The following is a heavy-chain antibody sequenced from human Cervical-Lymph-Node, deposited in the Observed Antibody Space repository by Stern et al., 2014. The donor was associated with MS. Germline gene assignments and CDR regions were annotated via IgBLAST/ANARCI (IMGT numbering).Heavy chain of an antibody. V-gene: IGHV4-61*02. Sequence: QMQLVQSGPGLVKPSQTLSLTCTVSGGSVGSGSYDWSWIRQPAGKGLEWIGRIYTTGGTYYNPSLKSRVSISIDTSKNQFSLKLTSGTAADTAVYYCARDKEDTNMAFRYFDNWGQGTLVTVSS. D-gene: IGHD5-18*01. CDR1: GGSVGSGSYD. CDR2: IYTTGGT. J-gene: IGHJ4*02. CDR3: ARDKEDTNMAFRYFDN.